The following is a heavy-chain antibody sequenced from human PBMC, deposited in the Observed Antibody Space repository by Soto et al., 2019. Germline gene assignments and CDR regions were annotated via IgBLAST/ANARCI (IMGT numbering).Heavy chain of an antibody. CDR1: GFTFSSYS. J-gene: IGHJ3*02. CDR2: ISSSSSYI. D-gene: IGHD5-18*01. CDR3: ARAGYGYAFDI. Sequence: EVQLVESGGGLVKPGGSLRLSCAASGFTFSSYSMNWVRQARGKGLEWVSSISSSSSYIYYADSVKGRFTISRDNAKNSLYLQMNSLRVEDTAVYYCARAGYGYAFDIWGQGTMVTVSS. V-gene: IGHV3-21*01.